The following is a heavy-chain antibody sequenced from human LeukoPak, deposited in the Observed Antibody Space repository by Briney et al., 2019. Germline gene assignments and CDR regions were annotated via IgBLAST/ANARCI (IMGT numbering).Heavy chain of an antibody. CDR1: GGSFSGYY. CDR2: INHSGST. D-gene: IGHD4-23*01. CDR3: ARHPPYGGIPYYYYGMDV. V-gene: IGHV4-34*01. J-gene: IGHJ6*02. Sequence: KPSETLSLTCAVYGGSFSGYYWSWIRQPPGKGLEWIGEINHSGSTNYNPSLKSRVTISVDTSKNQFSLKLSSVTAADTAVYYCARHPPYGGIPYYYYGMDVWGQGTTVTVSS.